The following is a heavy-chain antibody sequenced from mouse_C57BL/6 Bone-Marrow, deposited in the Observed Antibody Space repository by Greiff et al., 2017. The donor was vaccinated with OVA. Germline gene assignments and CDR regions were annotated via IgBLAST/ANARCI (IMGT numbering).Heavy chain of an antibody. CDR2: FYPGSGST. D-gene: IGHD1-1*01. J-gene: IGHJ2*01. CDR1: GFTFTSYW. CDR3: ARGGSSYDY. V-gene: IGHV1-55*01. Sequence: QVQLQQPGAELVKPGASVKMSCKASGFTFTSYWITWVIQRPGQGLEWIGDFYPGSGSTNYNEKFKSKATLTVDTSSSTAYMQLSSLTSEDSAVYYCARGGSSYDYWGQGTTLTVSS.